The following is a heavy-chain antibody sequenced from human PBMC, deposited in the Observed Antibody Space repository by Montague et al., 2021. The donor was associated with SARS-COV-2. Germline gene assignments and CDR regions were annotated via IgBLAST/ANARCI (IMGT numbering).Heavy chain of an antibody. D-gene: IGHD4-17*01. CDR3: ARENTVTTFGGPYYIDA. J-gene: IGHJ4*02. CDR2: IYDSGST. CDR1: GRSVRSYY. V-gene: IGHV4-59*02. Sequence: SETLSLTCIVAGRSVRSYYWSWIRQPPGKGLEWIGYIYDSGSTNYNTTXXSRATITVDTSKNQFSLKLSPVTAAATAVYYCARENTVTTFGGPYYIDAWGQGTLVTVSA.